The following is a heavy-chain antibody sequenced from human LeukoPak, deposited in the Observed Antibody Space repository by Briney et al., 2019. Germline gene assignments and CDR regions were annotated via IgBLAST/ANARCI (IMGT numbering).Heavy chain of an antibody. CDR3: ARHVRDYVWGSYLYYFDY. V-gene: IGHV4-34*01. J-gene: IGHJ4*02. CDR1: GGSFSGYY. CDR2: INHSGST. D-gene: IGHD3-16*01. Sequence: PSETLSLTCAVYGGSFSGYYWSWIRQPPGKGLEWIGEINHSGSTNYNPSLKSRVTISVDTSKNQFSLKLSSVTAADTAVYYCARHVRDYVWGSYLYYFDYWGQGTLVTVSS.